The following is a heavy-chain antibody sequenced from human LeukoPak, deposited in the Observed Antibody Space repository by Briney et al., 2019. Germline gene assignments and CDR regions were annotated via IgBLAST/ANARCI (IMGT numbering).Heavy chain of an antibody. D-gene: IGHD6-13*01. CDR1: GLTFSRYS. Sequence: GGSLRLSCAAPGLTFSRYSMNWVRQAPGKGLEWVSSISSGSSYIYYADSVKGRFTISRDNAKNSLYLQMNSLRAEDTAVYYCAREENSSSWYWVYYYYMDVWGKGTTVTVSS. CDR2: ISSGSSYI. CDR3: AREENSSSWYWVYYYYMDV. J-gene: IGHJ6*03. V-gene: IGHV3-21*06.